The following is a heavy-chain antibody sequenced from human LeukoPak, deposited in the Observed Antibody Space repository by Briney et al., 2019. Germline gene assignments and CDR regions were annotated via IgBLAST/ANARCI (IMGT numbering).Heavy chain of an antibody. V-gene: IGHV3-21*04. J-gene: IGHJ4*02. D-gene: IGHD3-9*01. CDR1: GFTFSRHN. CDR3: ARGSTHYDVLTGYHYYFDY. CDR2: ISSSSSYI. Sequence: GSLRLSCAASGFTFSRHNMNWVRQAPGKGLEWVSSISSSSSYIYYADSVKGRFTISRDNARNSLYLQMNSLRAEDTALYYCARGSTHYDVLTGYHYYFDYWGQGTLVTVSS.